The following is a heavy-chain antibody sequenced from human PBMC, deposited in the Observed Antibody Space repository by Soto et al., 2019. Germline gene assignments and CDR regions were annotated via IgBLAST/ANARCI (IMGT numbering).Heavy chain of an antibody. V-gene: IGHV3-11*01. J-gene: IGHJ6*02. CDR2: ISSSGSTI. CDR3: ARAHLGGDSNGMDV. CDR1: RFTFSDCY. Sequence: GGSLRLSCAASRFTFSDCYMNWIRQAPGRGLEWVSYISSSGSTIYYAASVKGRFTISRDNANNSLYLQMSSLRAADTAVYHCARAHLGGDSNGMDVWGQGTTVTVSS. D-gene: IGHD3-16*01.